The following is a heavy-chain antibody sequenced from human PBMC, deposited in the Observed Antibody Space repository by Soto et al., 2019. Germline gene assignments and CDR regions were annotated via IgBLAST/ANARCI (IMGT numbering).Heavy chain of an antibody. J-gene: IGHJ5*02. Sequence: SETLSLTCTVSGGSISSSSYYWGWIRQPPGKGLEWIGSIYYSGSTYYNPSLKSRVTISVDTSKNQFSLKLSSVTAADTAVYYCARLEYSGYDLWGQGTLVTVSS. V-gene: IGHV4-39*01. CDR1: GGSISSSSYY. CDR2: IYYSGST. D-gene: IGHD5-12*01. CDR3: ARLEYSGYDL.